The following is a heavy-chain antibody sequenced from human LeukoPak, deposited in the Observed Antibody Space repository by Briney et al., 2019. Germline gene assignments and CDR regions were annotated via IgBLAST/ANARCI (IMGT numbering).Heavy chain of an antibody. D-gene: IGHD2-21*02. CDR2: MNPNSGNT. Sequence: ASVKVSCKASGYTFTSYDINWVRQATGQGLEWMGWMNPNSGNTGYAQKFQGRVTMTRNTSISTAYMELSSLRAEDTAVYYCAKDPAYCGGDCYSEYYFDYWGQGTLVTVSS. J-gene: IGHJ4*02. CDR3: AKDPAYCGGDCYSEYYFDY. CDR1: GYTFTSYD. V-gene: IGHV1-8*01.